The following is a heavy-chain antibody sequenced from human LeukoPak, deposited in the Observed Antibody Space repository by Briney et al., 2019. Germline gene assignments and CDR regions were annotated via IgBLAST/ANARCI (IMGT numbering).Heavy chain of an antibody. Sequence: PGGSLRLSCAASGFTFSNYAMHWVRQVPGKGLEWVSGITGSGDKTYYTDSLKGRFTISRDNSKNTLFLQISSLRPEDTAVYYCAKDRVTTVTTFFSQFDFWGQGTLVTVSS. V-gene: IGHV3-23*01. CDR3: AKDRVTTVTTFFSQFDF. CDR1: GFTFSNYA. CDR2: ITGSGDKT. J-gene: IGHJ4*02. D-gene: IGHD4-11*01.